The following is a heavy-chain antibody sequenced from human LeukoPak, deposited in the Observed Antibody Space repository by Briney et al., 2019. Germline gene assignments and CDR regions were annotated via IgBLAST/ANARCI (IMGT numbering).Heavy chain of an antibody. CDR1: GFTFSSRDW. Sequence: GSLRLSCVASGFTFSSRDWMTWVRQAPGKGLEWIGEINHSGSTNYNPSLKSRVTISVDTSKNQFSLKLSSVTAADTAVYYCARHGVLTGYFGYWGQGTLVTVSS. J-gene: IGHJ4*02. CDR2: INHSGST. D-gene: IGHD3-9*01. V-gene: IGHV4-4*02. CDR3: ARHGVLTGYFGY.